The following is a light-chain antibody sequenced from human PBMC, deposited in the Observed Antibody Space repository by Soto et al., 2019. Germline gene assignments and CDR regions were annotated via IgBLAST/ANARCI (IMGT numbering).Light chain of an antibody. J-gene: IGKJ1*01. CDR1: QSVSNTY. Sequence: IVLTQSPGTLSLSPGERATLSCRASQSVSNTYLAWYQQKPGQAPRLLIYGASSRATGIPDRFSGSGSGTDFTLTISRLEPEDSAVYYCQHYGSSRTFGQGTKVEIK. CDR3: QHYGSSRT. V-gene: IGKV3-20*01. CDR2: GAS.